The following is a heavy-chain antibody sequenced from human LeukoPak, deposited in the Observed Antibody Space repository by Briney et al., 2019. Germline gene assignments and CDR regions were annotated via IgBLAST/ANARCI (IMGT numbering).Heavy chain of an antibody. CDR3: ARISSSNWYNERGAFDV. V-gene: IGHV4-4*07. CDR2: IRTSGNT. CDR1: DGSMSSYY. D-gene: IGHD6-13*01. Sequence: PSETLSLTCTVSDGSMSSYYWSWIRQPAGKGLEWIGRIRTSGNTNYNPSLASRVTISVDTSKNQFSLKLRSVTAADTAVYYCARISSSNWYNERGAFDVWGQGTMVTVSS. J-gene: IGHJ3*01.